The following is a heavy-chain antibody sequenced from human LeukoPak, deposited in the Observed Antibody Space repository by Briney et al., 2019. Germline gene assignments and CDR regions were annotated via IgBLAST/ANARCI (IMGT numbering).Heavy chain of an antibody. CDR1: GGSFSGYY. CDR3: ARSLAIAVAGTVWFDP. D-gene: IGHD6-19*01. V-gene: IGHV4-34*01. CDR2: INHSGST. J-gene: IGHJ5*02. Sequence: SETLSLTCAVYGGSFSGYYWSWIRQPPGKGLEWIGEINHSGSTNYNPSLKSRVTISVDTSKNQFSLKLSSVTAADTAVYYCARSLAIAVAGTVWFDPWGQGTLVTVSS.